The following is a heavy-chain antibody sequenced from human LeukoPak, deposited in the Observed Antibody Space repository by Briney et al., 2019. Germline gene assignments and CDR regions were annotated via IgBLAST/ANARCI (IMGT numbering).Heavy chain of an antibody. D-gene: IGHD6-19*01. CDR1: GGSFSGYY. CDR3: ARALSIAVAGMSPYAFDI. CDR2: INHSGST. V-gene: IGHV4-34*01. Sequence: PSETLSLTCAVYGGSFSGYYWSWIRQPPGKGLEWIGEINHSGSTNYNPSLKSRVTISVDTSKNQFSLKLSSVTAADTAVYYCARALSIAVAGMSPYAFDIWGQGTMVTVSS. J-gene: IGHJ3*02.